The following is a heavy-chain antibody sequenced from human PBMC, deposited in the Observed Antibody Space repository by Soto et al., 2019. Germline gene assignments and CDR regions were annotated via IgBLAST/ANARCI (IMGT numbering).Heavy chain of an antibody. CDR3: ATWLQREHAFDI. J-gene: IGHJ3*02. CDR1: GFSFSGKNY. V-gene: IGHV3-53*01. D-gene: IGHD1-1*01. CDR2: LYSSDGT. Sequence: PGGSLRLSXAASGFSFSGKNYLTWVRQAPGKGLEWVSALYSSDGTYYADSVKGRFSVSRDNSKNTFYLQLHSLRPEDTALYFCATWLQREHAFDIWGLGTMVTVSS.